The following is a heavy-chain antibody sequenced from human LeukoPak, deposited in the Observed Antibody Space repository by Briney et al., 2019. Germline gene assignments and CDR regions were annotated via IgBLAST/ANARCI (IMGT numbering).Heavy chain of an antibody. V-gene: IGHV1-2*02. Sequence: ASVKVSCKASGYTFTGYYMHWVRQAPGQGLEWMGWINPNSGGTNYAQKFQGRVTMTRDTSISTAYMELSRLRSDDTAVYYCARDTRQQWLTREAYYYYYMDVWGKGTTVTISS. D-gene: IGHD6-19*01. CDR3: ARDTRQQWLTREAYYYYYMDV. CDR1: GYTFTGYY. CDR2: INPNSGGT. J-gene: IGHJ6*03.